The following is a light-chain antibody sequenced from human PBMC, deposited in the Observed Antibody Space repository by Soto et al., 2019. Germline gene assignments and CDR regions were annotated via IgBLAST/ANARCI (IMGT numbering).Light chain of an antibody. CDR3: QQRSDSWT. CDR1: QTISNT. Sequence: EVVMTQSPATLSVSPGERVTLSCRANQTISNTLAWYQQKPGQAPRLLIYAASTRATGVPARFSGSGSGTEFTLTISSLEPEDSAVYYCQQRSDSWTFGQGTKVDIK. CDR2: AAS. V-gene: IGKV3-11*01. J-gene: IGKJ1*01.